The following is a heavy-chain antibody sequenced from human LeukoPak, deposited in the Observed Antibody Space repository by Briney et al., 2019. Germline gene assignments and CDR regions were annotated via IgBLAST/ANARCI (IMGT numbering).Heavy chain of an antibody. CDR2: ISSSGSTI. J-gene: IGHJ3*02. Sequence: PGGSLRLSCAASGFTLSDYYMSWIRQAPGKGLEWVSYISSSGSTIYYADSVKGRFTISRDNAKNSLYLQMNSLRAEDTAVYYCARSVYGAYSSSWYGAFDIWGQGTMVTVSS. V-gene: IGHV3-11*01. CDR1: GFTLSDYY. D-gene: IGHD6-13*01. CDR3: ARSVYGAYSSSWYGAFDI.